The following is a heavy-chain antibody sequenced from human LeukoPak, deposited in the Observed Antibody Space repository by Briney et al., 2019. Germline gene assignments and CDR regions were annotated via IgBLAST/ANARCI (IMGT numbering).Heavy chain of an antibody. CDR2: ISYDGSNK. J-gene: IGHJ4*02. Sequence: GGSLRLSCAASGFTFSSYAMHWVRQAPGKGLEWVAVISYDGSNKYYADSVKGRFTISRDNSKNTLYLQMNSLRAEDTAVYYCAKEKKYYYDGSGYPGYDYWGQGTLVTVSS. V-gene: IGHV3-30-3*01. CDR1: GFTFSSYA. D-gene: IGHD3-22*01. CDR3: AKEKKYYYDGSGYPGYDY.